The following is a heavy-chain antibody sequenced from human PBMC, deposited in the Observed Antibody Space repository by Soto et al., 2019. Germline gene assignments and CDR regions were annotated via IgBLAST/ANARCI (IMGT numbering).Heavy chain of an antibody. Sequence: TVSGGSISSSSYYWGWIRQPPGKGREWIGSIYYSGSTYYNPSLKSRVTISVDTSKNQFSLKLSSVTAADTAVYYCAREITMPRFDPWGQGTLVTVSS. D-gene: IGHD3-10*01. CDR2: IYYSGST. V-gene: IGHV4-39*02. J-gene: IGHJ5*02. CDR3: AREITMPRFDP. CDR1: GGSISSSSYY.